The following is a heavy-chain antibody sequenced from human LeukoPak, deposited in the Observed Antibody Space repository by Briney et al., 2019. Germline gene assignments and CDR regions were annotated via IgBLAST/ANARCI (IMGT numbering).Heavy chain of an antibody. J-gene: IGHJ5*02. D-gene: IGHD6-13*01. CDR3: AKDRGYEAAAGNWFDP. CDR2: ISYGGSNK. Sequence: PGGSLRLSCAASGFTFSTYDMHWVRQAPGKGLEWVAVISYGGSNKYYADSVKGRFTISRDNSKNTLYLQMNSLRAEDTGVYYCAKDRGYEAAAGNWFDPWGQGTLVTVSS. V-gene: IGHV3-30*18. CDR1: GFTFSTYD.